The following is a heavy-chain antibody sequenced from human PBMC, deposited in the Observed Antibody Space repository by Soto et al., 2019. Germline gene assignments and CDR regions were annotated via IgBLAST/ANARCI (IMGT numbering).Heavy chain of an antibody. CDR1: GYTFTSYG. V-gene: IGHV1-18*01. CDR3: ARDGSSSSDWFDP. CDR2: ISAYNGNT. J-gene: IGHJ5*02. D-gene: IGHD6-6*01. Sequence: ASAKASGKASGYTFTSYGISWARQAPGQGLEWMGWISAYNGNTNYAQKLQGRVTMTTDTSTSTAYMELRSLRSDDTAVYYCARDGSSSSDWFDPWGQGTLVTVSS.